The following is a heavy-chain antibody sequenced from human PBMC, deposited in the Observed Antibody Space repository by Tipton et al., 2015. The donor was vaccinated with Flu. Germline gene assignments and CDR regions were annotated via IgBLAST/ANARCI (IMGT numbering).Heavy chain of an antibody. Sequence: SLRLSCAASGFTFSSYSKNWVRQAPAKGLEWVSSMNSSSSYIYYADSVKGRITIPRDNANNSLYLQMNSLRAEATAVYYCARAPWGIPLWWGPSSFGVEAWGHGTTVTASP. J-gene: IGHJ6*01. D-gene: IGHD5-18*01. CDR3: ARAPWGIPLWWGPSSFGVEA. CDR2: MNSSSSYI. CDR1: GFTFSSYS. V-gene: IGHV3-21*01.